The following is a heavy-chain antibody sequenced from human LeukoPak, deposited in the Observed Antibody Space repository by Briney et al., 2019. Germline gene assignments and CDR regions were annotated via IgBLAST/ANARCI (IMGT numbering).Heavy chain of an antibody. D-gene: IGHD3-3*01. Sequence: GGSLRLSCAASGFTFSSYAMSWVRQAPGKGLEWVSAISGSASSTYYADSVKGRFTTSRDNSKNTLYLQMNSLRAEDTAVYYCAKDQGVGYYTYYFDYWGQGTLVTASS. CDR2: ISGSASST. V-gene: IGHV3-23*01. J-gene: IGHJ4*02. CDR3: AKDQGVGYYTYYFDY. CDR1: GFTFSSYA.